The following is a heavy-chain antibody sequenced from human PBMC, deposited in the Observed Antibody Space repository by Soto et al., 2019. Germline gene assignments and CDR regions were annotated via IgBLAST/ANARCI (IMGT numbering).Heavy chain of an antibody. D-gene: IGHD6-13*01. CDR2: IFYSGST. V-gene: IGHV4-31*03. J-gene: IGHJ4*02. CDR1: GGSINSGGYY. CDR3: ARGYRQSGYSSSWVFDY. Sequence: QVQLQESGPGLVKPSQTLSLICTVSGGSINSGGYYWNWIRQHPGKGLEWIGYIFYSGSTYYNPSLRSRLTVSANPSKNQFTLNLSSVTATATAVYYCARGYRQSGYSSSWVFDYWSQGTLGNVSS.